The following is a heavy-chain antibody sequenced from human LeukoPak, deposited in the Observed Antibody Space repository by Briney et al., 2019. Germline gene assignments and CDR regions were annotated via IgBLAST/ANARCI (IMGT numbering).Heavy chain of an antibody. CDR1: GYTFTSYG. J-gene: IGHJ4*02. Sequence: ASVKVSCKASGYTFTSYGISWVRQAPGQGLEWMGWISAYNGNTNYAQKLQGRVTMTTDTSTSTAYLEISSLTSDDTAVYYCARCSPGDSSNFYAVLQYWGQGTQVTVST. D-gene: IGHD3-22*01. CDR3: ARCSPGDSSNFYAVLQY. V-gene: IGHV1-18*01. CDR2: ISAYNGNT.